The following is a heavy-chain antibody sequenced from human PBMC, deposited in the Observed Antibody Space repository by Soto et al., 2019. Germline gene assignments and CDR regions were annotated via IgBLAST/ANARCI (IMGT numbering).Heavy chain of an antibody. V-gene: IGHV3-30*18. CDR3: AKDHGYTYGWENYCDY. D-gene: IGHD5-18*01. J-gene: IGHJ4*02. CDR2: ISNDGSNK. CDR1: GFTFSSYG. Sequence: QVQLVESGGGVVQPGGSLRLSCAASGFTFSSYGIHWVGQAPGKGLEWVSLISNDGSNKYYADSVKGRFTISRANSKNTLYRQLNSLRADDTAVYYCAKDHGYTYGWENYCDYWGQGTLVDVSS.